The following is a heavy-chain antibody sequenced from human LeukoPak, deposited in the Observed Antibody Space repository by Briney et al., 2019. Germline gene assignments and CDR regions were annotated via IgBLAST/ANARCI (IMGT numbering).Heavy chain of an antibody. CDR3: AKAWGYDSSGTFDY. CDR1: GFTFSSYW. CDR2: IKQDGSEK. V-gene: IGHV3-7*03. D-gene: IGHD3-22*01. Sequence: GGSLRLSCAASGFTFSSYWMSWVRQAPGKGLEWVANIKQDGSEKYYVDSVKGRFTISRDNAKNSLYLQMNSLRAEDTALYYCAKAWGYDSSGTFDYWGQGTLVTVSS. J-gene: IGHJ4*02.